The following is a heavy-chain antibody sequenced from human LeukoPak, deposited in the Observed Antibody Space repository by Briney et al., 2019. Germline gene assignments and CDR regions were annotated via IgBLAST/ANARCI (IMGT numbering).Heavy chain of an antibody. CDR2: IYYSGST. CDR3: ARGDWDYYDSSGYPYYFDY. CDR1: GGSISSYY. Sequence: KPSETLSLTCTVSGGSISSYYWSWIRQPPGKGLEWIGYIYYSGSTNYNPSLKSRVTISVDTSKNQFSLKLSSVTAADTAVYYCARGDWDYYDSSGYPYYFDYWGQGTLVTVSS. D-gene: IGHD3-22*01. V-gene: IGHV4-59*01. J-gene: IGHJ4*02.